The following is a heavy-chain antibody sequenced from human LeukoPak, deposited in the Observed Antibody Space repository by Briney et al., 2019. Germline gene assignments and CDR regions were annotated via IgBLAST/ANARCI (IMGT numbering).Heavy chain of an antibody. CDR1: GFTFSSCE. V-gene: IGHV3-48*03. Sequence: GGSLRLSCAASGFTFSSCELSWVRQAPAKGLEWVSYISSSGSIIYYADSVKGRLTISRDSAKNSLCLQMNSLRAEDTAVYYCARHDCHSNSDAFDVWGQGTMVTVSS. CDR2: ISSSGSII. CDR3: ARHDCHSNSDAFDV. D-gene: IGHD2/OR15-2a*01. J-gene: IGHJ3*01.